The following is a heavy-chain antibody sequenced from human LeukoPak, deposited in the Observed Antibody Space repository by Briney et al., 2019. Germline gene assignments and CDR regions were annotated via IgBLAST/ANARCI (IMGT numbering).Heavy chain of an antibody. CDR2: IIPLLNIT. V-gene: IGHV1-69*04. Sequence: SVKVSCKASGGPFTTYAISWVRLAPGQGLEWMGRIIPLLNITHYAQTFQGRVTITADKATTTAYMELSSLRPEDTALYFCAYTGSYSYNYFDPWGQGTLVTVSS. CDR1: GGPFTTYA. CDR3: AYTGSYSYNYFDP. J-gene: IGHJ5*02. D-gene: IGHD1-26*01.